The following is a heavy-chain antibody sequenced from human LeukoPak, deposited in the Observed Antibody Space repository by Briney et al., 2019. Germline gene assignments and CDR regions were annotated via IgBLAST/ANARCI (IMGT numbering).Heavy chain of an antibody. J-gene: IGHJ6*03. CDR3: ARVMSASVWRSYGSYYYYYYMDI. Sequence: GGSLRLSCAASGFTFGSYWMSWVRQAPGKGLELVANIKQDGSEKYSVDSVKGRFTISRDNAKNSLYMQMNSLRAEDTAVYYCARVMSASVWRSYGSYYYYYYMDIWGKGTTVTVSS. CDR2: IKQDGSEK. D-gene: IGHD3-16*01. V-gene: IGHV3-7*01. CDR1: GFTFGSYW.